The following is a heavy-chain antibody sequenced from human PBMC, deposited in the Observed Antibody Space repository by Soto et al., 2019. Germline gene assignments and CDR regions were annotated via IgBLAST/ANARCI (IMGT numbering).Heavy chain of an antibody. CDR1: GFTFSSYG. J-gene: IGHJ6*03. CDR3: AKKSSSWYLYYYYYMDV. CDR2: ISYDGSNK. V-gene: IGHV3-30*18. D-gene: IGHD6-13*01. Sequence: QPGGSLRLCCAASGFTFSSYGMHGFRQDPGKGLEWVAVISYDGSNKYYADSVKGRFTTSRDNSKNTLYLQMNSLRAEDTAVYYCAKKSSSWYLYYYYYMDVWGKGTTVTVSS.